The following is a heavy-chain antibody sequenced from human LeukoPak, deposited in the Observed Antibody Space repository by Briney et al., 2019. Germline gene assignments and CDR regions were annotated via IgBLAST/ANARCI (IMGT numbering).Heavy chain of an antibody. D-gene: IGHD3-22*01. J-gene: IGHJ3*01. Sequence: GGSLRLFCGASGFNFRHYDMTWVRRAPGKGLVWVSGISGRGDSTYCAESVKGRFTISRDNSKNTVYLQMSSLRAEDTALYYSAISISVIAVIISHADAFDVWGQGTMVTVSS. CDR3: AISISVIAVIISHADAFDV. CDR1: GFNFRHYD. CDR2: ISGRGDST. V-gene: IGHV3-23*01.